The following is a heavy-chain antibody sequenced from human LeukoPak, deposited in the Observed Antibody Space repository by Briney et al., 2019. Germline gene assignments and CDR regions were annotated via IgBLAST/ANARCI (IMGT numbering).Heavy chain of an antibody. CDR3: ARVGVAAKRSYYFDY. Sequence: GSSVKVSCKASGGTFCSYAISWVRQAPGQGLEWMGGIIPIFGTANYAQKFQGRVTITADESTSTAYMELSSLRSEDTAVYYCARVGVAAKRSYYFDYWGQGTLVTVSS. V-gene: IGHV1-69*01. CDR2: IIPIFGTA. D-gene: IGHD2-15*01. J-gene: IGHJ4*02. CDR1: GGTFCSYA.